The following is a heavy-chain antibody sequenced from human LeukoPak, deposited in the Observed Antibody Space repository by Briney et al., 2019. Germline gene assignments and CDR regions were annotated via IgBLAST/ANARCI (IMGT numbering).Heavy chain of an antibody. CDR1: GGSISSSSYY. V-gene: IGHV4-39*02. J-gene: IGHJ5*02. CDR3: ARIHRRAVGFLDWFDP. CDR2: IYYSGST. D-gene: IGHD2/OR15-2a*01. Sequence: SETLSLTCTVSGGSISSSSYYWGWIRQPPGKGLEWIGSIYYSGSTYYNPSLKSRVTISVDTSKNHFSLKLSSVTAADTAVYYYARIHRRAVGFLDWFDPWGQGTLVTVSS.